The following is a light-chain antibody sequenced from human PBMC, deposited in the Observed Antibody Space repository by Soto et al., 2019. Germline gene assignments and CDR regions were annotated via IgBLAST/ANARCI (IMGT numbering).Light chain of an antibody. CDR2: SAS. V-gene: IGKV1-39*01. J-gene: IGKJ2*01. CDR1: QTISSY. CDR3: RQNYSIPST. Sequence: DIQMTQSPPSLSASVGDRVTITCRASQTISSYLNWYQQSPGTAPKLLIYSASNLQSGVPSRFSGSGSGTDLTLTINSQQPEDSSTYYCRQNYSIPSTFGQGTKLEIK.